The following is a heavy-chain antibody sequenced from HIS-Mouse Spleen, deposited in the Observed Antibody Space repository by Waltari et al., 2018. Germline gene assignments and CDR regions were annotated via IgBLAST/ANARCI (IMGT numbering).Heavy chain of an antibody. Sequence: QVQLQESGPGLVKPSETLSLTCTVSGGSISSYYRSWIRQPAGQGLEWLGRIYTSGSTNYNPSLKSRVTMSVDTSKNQFSLKLSSVTAADTAVYYCARDFHDFWSGYYGGDKKHDAFDIWGQGTMVTVSS. CDR1: GGSISSYY. V-gene: IGHV4-4*07. J-gene: IGHJ3*02. D-gene: IGHD3-3*01. CDR3: ARDFHDFWSGYYGGDKKHDAFDI. CDR2: IYTSGST.